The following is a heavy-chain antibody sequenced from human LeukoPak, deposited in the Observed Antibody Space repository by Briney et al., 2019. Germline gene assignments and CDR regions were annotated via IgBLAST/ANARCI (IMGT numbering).Heavy chain of an antibody. D-gene: IGHD5-12*01. V-gene: IGHV3-9*01. J-gene: IGHJ4*02. CDR3: AKDISGYDRGGFDY. CDR2: ISWNSGSI. CDR1: GFTFDDFA. Sequence: GGSLRLSCAASGFTFDDFAMDWVRQAPGEGLEWVSGISWNSGSIGYADSVKGRFTIPRDNAKNCLYLQMNSLRADDTALYYCAKDISGYDRGGFDYWGQGTLVTVSS.